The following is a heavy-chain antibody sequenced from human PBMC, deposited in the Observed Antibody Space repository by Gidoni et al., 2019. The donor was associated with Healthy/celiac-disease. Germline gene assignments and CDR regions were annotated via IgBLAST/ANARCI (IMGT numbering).Heavy chain of an antibody. V-gene: IGHV4-34*01. CDR1: GGSFSCYY. Sequence: QVQLQQWGAGLLKPSETLSLTCAVYGGSFSCYYWSWIRQPPGKGLEWIGEINHSGSTNYNPSLKSRVTISVDTSKNQFSLKLSSVTAADTAVYYCARVRLPAAMSGRRYFDYWGQGTLVTVSS. D-gene: IGHD2-2*01. CDR2: INHSGST. J-gene: IGHJ4*02. CDR3: ARVRLPAAMSGRRYFDY.